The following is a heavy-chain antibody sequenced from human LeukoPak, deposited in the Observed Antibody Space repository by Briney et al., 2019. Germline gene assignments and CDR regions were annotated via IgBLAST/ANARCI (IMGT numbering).Heavy chain of an antibody. V-gene: IGHV3-20*04. CDR1: GFTFDDYG. Sequence: GGSLRLSCAASGFTFDDYGMSWVRQAPGKGLEWVSGINWNGGSTGYADSVKGRFTISRDNARNSLYLQMNSLRAEDTAVYYCARALYRQHIVVVNAKNYWYFDLWGRGTLVTVSS. D-gene: IGHD2-21*01. CDR3: ARALYRQHIVVVNAKNYWYFDL. CDR2: INWNGGST. J-gene: IGHJ2*01.